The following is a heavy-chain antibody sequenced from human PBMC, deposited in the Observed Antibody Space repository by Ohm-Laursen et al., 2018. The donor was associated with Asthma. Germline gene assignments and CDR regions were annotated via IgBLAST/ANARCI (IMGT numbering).Heavy chain of an antibody. J-gene: IGHJ4*02. D-gene: IGHD2-15*01. Sequence: SSEKVSCKASGGTFSSYAISWVRQAPGQGLEWMGGIIPIFGTANYAQKFQGRVTITADESTSTAYMELSSLRSEDTAVYYCARVGYCSGGSCQDGVDYWGQGTLVTVSS. CDR2: IIPIFGTA. CDR3: ARVGYCSGGSCQDGVDY. CDR1: GGTFSSYA. V-gene: IGHV1-69*01.